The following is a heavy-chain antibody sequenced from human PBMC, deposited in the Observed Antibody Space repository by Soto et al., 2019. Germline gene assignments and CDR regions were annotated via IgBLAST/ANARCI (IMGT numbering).Heavy chain of an antibody. D-gene: IGHD2-21*01. CDR1: GGTFSSYA. CDR3: ARVSIAPYSIHY. J-gene: IGHJ4*02. CDR2: IIPISGTA. Sequence: SVKVSCKASGGTFSSYAISWVRQAPGQGLEWMGGIIPISGTANYAQKFQGRVTITADKSTSTAYMELSSLRSEDTAVYYCARVSIAPYSIHYCGKGPLATVS. V-gene: IGHV1-69*06.